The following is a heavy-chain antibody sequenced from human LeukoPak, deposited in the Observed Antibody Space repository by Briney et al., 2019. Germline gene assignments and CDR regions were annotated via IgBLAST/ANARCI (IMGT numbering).Heavy chain of an antibody. V-gene: IGHV3-23*01. CDR1: GFTFSSYG. CDR2: ISGSGGST. CDR3: AKEIFGVVITYFDY. D-gene: IGHD3-3*01. J-gene: IGHJ4*02. Sequence: GRSLRLSCAASGFTFSSYGMHWVRQAPGKGLEWVSAISGSGGSTYYADSVKGRFTISRDNSKNTLYLQMNSLRAEDTAVYYCAKEIFGVVITYFDYWGQGTLVTVSS.